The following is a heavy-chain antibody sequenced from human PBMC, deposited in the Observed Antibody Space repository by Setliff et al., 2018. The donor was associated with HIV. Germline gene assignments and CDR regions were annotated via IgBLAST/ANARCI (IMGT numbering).Heavy chain of an antibody. CDR1: GYNFTSHD. J-gene: IGHJ4*02. V-gene: IGHV1-8*01. CDR3: ARVPLSGWLYFDY. CDR2: MNPKSGNT. D-gene: IGHD6-19*01. Sequence: ASVKVSCKASGYNFTSHDINWVRQAPGQGLEWMGWMNPKSGNTGYAQKLQGRVTMTTDTSTSTAYMELRSLRSDDTAVYYCARVPLSGWLYFDYWGQGTLVTVSS.